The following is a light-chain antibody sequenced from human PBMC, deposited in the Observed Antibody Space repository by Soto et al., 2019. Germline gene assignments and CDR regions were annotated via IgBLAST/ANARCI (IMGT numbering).Light chain of an antibody. V-gene: IGLV1-51*02. J-gene: IGLJ3*02. CDR1: TSNIRNNY. CDR3: GTWDTSLSSGV. Sequence: QSVLTQPPSVSAAPGQKVTTSCSGSTSNIRNNYVSWYQQLPGTAPKLLIYENDKRPSGIPDRFSGSKSGASATLGITGLQTGDEADYYCGTWDTSLSSGVFGGGTKLTVL. CDR2: END.